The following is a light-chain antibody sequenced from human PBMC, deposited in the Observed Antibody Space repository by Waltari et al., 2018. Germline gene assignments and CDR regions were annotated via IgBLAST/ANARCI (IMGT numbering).Light chain of an antibody. J-gene: IGKJ2*01. CDR2: GAS. CDR3: QHSGNSMYT. V-gene: IGKV3-20*01. CDR1: QRIPTYP. Sequence: DIVLTQSPGTLSLSPGARANVSCRASQRIPTYPLAWYQHRPGQAPRLLIFGASLSAAGIPDRFGGSGSGADFTLTVNTLEPEDCAMYYCQHSGNSMYTFGQGTKVEVK.